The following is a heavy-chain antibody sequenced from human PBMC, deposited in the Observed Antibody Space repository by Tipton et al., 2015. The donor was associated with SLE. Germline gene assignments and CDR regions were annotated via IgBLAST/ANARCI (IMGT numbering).Heavy chain of an antibody. CDR3: ARDPYSSSSEGDY. J-gene: IGHJ4*02. CDR1: GFTFSSYE. V-gene: IGHV3-21*05. Sequence: SLRLSCAASGFTFSSYEMNWVRQAPGKGLEWVSYISSSSSYIYYADSVKGRFTISRDNAKNSLYLQMNSLRAEDTAVYYCARDPYSSSSEGDYWGQGTLVTVSS. D-gene: IGHD6-6*01. CDR2: ISSSSSYI.